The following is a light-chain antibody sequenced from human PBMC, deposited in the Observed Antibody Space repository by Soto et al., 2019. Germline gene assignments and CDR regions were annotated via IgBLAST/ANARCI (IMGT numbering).Light chain of an antibody. J-gene: IGKJ2*01. V-gene: IGKV1-39*01. CDR2: AAS. CDR1: QSISSY. CDR3: QQSYSTPPYT. Sequence: DIPMTQSPSSLSASVGDRVTITCRASQSISSYLNWYQQKPGKAPKLLIYAASSLHSGVPSRFSGSGSGTDFTLTISSLQPEDFATYYCQQSYSTPPYTFGQGTKLEIK.